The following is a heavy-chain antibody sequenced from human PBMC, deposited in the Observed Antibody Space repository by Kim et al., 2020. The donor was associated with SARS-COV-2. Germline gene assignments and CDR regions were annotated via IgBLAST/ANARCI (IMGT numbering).Heavy chain of an antibody. CDR3: ARDSSSESWLHPGDY. CDR2: INTDGRRI. J-gene: IGHJ4*02. D-gene: IGHD6-13*01. CDR1: GFTFSNYW. Sequence: GGSLRLSCAASGFTFSNYWMHWVRQVPGKGLVWVSRINTDGRRINYADAVKGRFIISRDNAKNTLFLQMNNLRADDTAIYYCARDSSSESWLHPGDYWGQGTLVTVSS. V-gene: IGHV3-74*01.